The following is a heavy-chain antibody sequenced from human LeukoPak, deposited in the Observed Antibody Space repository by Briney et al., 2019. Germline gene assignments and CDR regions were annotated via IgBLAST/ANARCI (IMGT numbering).Heavy chain of an antibody. D-gene: IGHD3-22*01. CDR1: GFTFSSYA. J-gene: IGHJ4*02. CDR3: AKDRRYYYDNSGSLSNY. CDR2: ISGSGGST. Sequence: GGSLRLSCAASGFTFSSYAMSWVRQAPGKGLEWVSAISGSGGSTYYADSVKGRFTISRDNSKNTLYLQMNSLRAEDTAVYYCAKDRRYYYDNSGSLSNYWGQGTLVTVSS. V-gene: IGHV3-23*01.